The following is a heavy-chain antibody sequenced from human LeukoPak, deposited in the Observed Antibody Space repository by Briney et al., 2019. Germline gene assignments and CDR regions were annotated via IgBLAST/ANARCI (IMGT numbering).Heavy chain of an antibody. CDR3: ARYRGASGYHFDY. CDR1: QYSIGAGFY. D-gene: IGHD5-12*01. J-gene: IGHJ4*02. V-gene: IGHV4-38-2*02. Sequence: SETLSLTCSVSQYSIGAGFYWSWIRQPPGKGLEWIGEIYRSGSTNYNPSLKSRVTISVDKSKNQFSLKLSSVTAADTAMYYCARYRGASGYHFDYWGQGTLVTVSS. CDR2: IYRSGST.